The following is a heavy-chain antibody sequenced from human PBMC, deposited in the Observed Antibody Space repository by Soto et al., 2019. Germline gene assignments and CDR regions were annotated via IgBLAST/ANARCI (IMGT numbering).Heavy chain of an antibody. V-gene: IGHV3-7*01. CDR3: SRSLNY. CDR1: GFPFSSSW. CDR2: INQDGSQT. J-gene: IGHJ4*02. Sequence: GGSLRLSCAASGFPFSSSWMDWVRQAPGKGLEWVANINQDGSQTYYVDSVKDRFTVSRDNAENSLYLQLNSLRVEDTAVYYCSRSLNYWGQGTLVTVSS.